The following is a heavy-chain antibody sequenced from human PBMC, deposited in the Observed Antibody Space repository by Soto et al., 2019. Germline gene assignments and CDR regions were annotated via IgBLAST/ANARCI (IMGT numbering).Heavy chain of an antibody. CDR3: ASRSPGCMDV. CDR1: GGTFSSYT. D-gene: IGHD3-10*01. J-gene: IGHJ6*01. V-gene: IGHV1-69*02. Sequence: QVQLVQSGAEVKKPGSSVKVSCKASGGTFSSYTISWVRQAPGQGLEWMGRIIPILGIANYAQKFQGRVTIAADKTISKEYMELSSLRAEDTAVYYCASRSPGCMDVWRQGTTVTVSS. CDR2: IIPILGIA.